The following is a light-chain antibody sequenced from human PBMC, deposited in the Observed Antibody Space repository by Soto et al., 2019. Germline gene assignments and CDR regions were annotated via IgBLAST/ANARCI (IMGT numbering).Light chain of an antibody. CDR2: DVS. CDR3: SSYTSSTTLV. CDR1: SSDVGGYNS. Sequence: QSALTQPASVSGSPGQSITISCTGTSSDVGGYNSVSWYQQHPGKAPKHMVYDVSIRPSGVSNRFSGSKSGNTASLTISGLQAEDEADYYCSSYTSSTTLVFGGGTKLTVL. J-gene: IGLJ2*01. V-gene: IGLV2-14*03.